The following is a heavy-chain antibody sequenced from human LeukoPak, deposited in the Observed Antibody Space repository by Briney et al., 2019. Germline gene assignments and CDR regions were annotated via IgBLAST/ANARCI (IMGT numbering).Heavy chain of an antibody. J-gene: IGHJ4*02. CDR2: ISGSGGNT. Sequence: GGPLRLSCAASGFTFSNYAMSLVRQAPGKGLEWVSAISGSGGNTYYADSVKGRFTISRDNSKNTLFLQMNSLRAEDTAVYYCAKEAQGCSITSCYFDSWGQGTLVTVSS. CDR3: AKEAQGCSITSCYFDS. D-gene: IGHD2-2*01. V-gene: IGHV3-23*01. CDR1: GFTFSNYA.